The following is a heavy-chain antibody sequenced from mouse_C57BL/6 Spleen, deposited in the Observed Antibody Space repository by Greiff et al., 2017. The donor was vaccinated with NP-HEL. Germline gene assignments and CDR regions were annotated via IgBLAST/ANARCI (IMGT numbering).Heavy chain of an antibody. D-gene: IGHD2-1*01. Sequence: QVQLQQPGAELVKPGASVKLSCKASGYTFTSYWMHWVKQRPGQGLEWIGMIHPNSGSTNYNEKFKSKATLTVDKSSSTAYMQLSSLTSEDSAVYYCADGNPFSYYFDYWGQGTTLTVSS. CDR1: GYTFTSYW. CDR3: ADGNPFSYYFDY. CDR2: IHPNSGST. J-gene: IGHJ2*01. V-gene: IGHV1-64*01.